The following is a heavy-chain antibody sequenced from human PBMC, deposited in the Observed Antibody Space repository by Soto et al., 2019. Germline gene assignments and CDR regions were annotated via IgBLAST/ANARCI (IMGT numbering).Heavy chain of an antibody. V-gene: IGHV3-21*01. CDR3: ARDSSGWYVHPEYYYYGMDV. CDR2: ISSSSSYI. D-gene: IGHD6-19*01. Sequence: PGGSLRLSCAASGFTFSSYSMNWVRQAPGKGLEWVSSISSSSSYIYYADSVKGRFTISRDNAKNSLYLQMNSLRAEDTAVYYCARDSSGWYVHPEYYYYGMDVWGQGTTVTVSS. CDR1: GFTFSSYS. J-gene: IGHJ6*02.